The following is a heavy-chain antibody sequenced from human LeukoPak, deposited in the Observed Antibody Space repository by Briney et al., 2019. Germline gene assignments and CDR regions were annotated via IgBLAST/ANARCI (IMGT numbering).Heavy chain of an antibody. Sequence: SETLSLTCAVSGYSISSGYFWGWIRRPPGRGLEWIASIDHSGTAYYNPSLKSRVTISVDTSKNQFSLRLSSVTAADTAVYYCATTDGRDGYIGCFGYWGQGTLVTVSS. D-gene: IGHD5-24*01. V-gene: IGHV4-38-2*01. CDR3: ATTDGRDGYIGCFGY. J-gene: IGHJ4*02. CDR1: GYSISSGYF. CDR2: IDHSGTA.